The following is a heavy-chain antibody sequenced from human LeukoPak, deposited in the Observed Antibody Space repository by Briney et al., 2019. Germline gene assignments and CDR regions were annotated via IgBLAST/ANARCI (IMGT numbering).Heavy chain of an antibody. CDR2: IYYSGST. CDR1: GGSISSSSYY. CDR3: ARTPQQQLVYWYFDL. J-gene: IGHJ2*01. V-gene: IGHV4-39*01. Sequence: SETLSLTCTVSGGSISSSSYYWGWIRQPPGKGLEWIGSIYYSGSTYYNPSLKSRVTISVDTSKNQFSLKLSSVTAADTAVYYCARTPQQQLVYWYFDLWGRGTLVTVSS. D-gene: IGHD6-13*01.